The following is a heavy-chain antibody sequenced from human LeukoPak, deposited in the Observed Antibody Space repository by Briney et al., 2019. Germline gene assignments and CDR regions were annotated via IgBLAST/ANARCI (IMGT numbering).Heavy chain of an antibody. CDR1: SGSVSNSHYY. Sequence: SETLSLTCTVSSGSVSNSHYYWAWVRQPPGKGLEWLGSIFYSGNTHYNPSLKSPVTISIDTSKNQFSLKVSSVTAADTAIYYCAREALGYCSSTSCPSYYYYYMDVWGKGTTVTVSS. CDR3: AREALGYCSSTSCPSYYYYYMDV. D-gene: IGHD2-2*01. V-gene: IGHV4-39*07. J-gene: IGHJ6*03. CDR2: IFYSGNT.